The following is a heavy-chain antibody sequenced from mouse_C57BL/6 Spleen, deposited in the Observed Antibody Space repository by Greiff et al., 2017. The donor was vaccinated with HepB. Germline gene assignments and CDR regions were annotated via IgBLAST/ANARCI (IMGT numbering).Heavy chain of an antibody. Sequence: QVQLQQPGAELVRPGTSVKLSCKASGYTFTSYWMHWVKQRPGQGLEWIGVIDPSDSYTNYNQKFKGKATLTVDTSSSTAYMRLSSLTSEDSAVYYCARGVYDGYYSWYFDVWGTGTTVTVSS. V-gene: IGHV1-59*01. J-gene: IGHJ1*03. D-gene: IGHD2-3*01. CDR1: GYTFTSYW. CDR2: IDPSDSYT. CDR3: ARGVYDGYYSWYFDV.